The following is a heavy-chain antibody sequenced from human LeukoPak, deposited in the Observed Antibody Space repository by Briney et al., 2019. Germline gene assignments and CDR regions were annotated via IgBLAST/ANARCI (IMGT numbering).Heavy chain of an antibody. D-gene: IGHD3-9*01. J-gene: IGHJ6*03. CDR1: GYTFTSYD. CDR2: MNPNSGNT. V-gene: IGHV1-8*01. Sequence: GASVKVSCTASGYTFTSYDINWVRQAPGQGLEWMGWMNPNSGNTGYAQKFQGRVTMTRNTSISTAYMELSSLRSEDTAVYYCARPSSTGYYRPRYYYYRDVWGKGTTVTVSS. CDR3: ARPSSTGYYRPRYYYYRDV.